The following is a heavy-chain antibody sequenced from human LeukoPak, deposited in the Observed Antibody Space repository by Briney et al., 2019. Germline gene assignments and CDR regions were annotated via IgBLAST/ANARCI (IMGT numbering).Heavy chain of an antibody. CDR3: AKYDYVWGSYRYLDY. Sequence: GGSLRLSCAASGFTFSSYAMSWVRQAPGQGLEWVSAISGSGGSTYYADSVKGRFTISRDNSKNTLYLQMNSLRAEDTAVYYCAKYDYVWGSYRYLDYWGQGTLVTVSS. D-gene: IGHD3-16*02. V-gene: IGHV3-23*01. J-gene: IGHJ4*02. CDR1: GFTFSSYA. CDR2: ISGSGGST.